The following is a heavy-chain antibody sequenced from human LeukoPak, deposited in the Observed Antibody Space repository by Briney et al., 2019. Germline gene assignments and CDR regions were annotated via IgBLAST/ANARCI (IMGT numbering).Heavy chain of an antibody. CDR2: IYYSGST. V-gene: IGHV4-30-4*08. D-gene: IGHD1-1*01. Sequence: PSETLSLTCTVSGGSISSSSYYWGWIRQPPGKGLEWIGYIYYSGSTYYNPSLKSRVTISVDTSKNQFSLKLSSVTAADTAVYYCARAELEPTLDCWGQGTLVTVSS. CDR3: ARAELEPTLDC. CDR1: GGSISSSSYY. J-gene: IGHJ4*02.